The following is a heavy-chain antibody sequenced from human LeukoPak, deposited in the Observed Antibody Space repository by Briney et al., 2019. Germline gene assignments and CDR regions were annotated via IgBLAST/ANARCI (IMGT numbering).Heavy chain of an antibody. D-gene: IGHD3-22*01. V-gene: IGHV4-59*01. Sequence: SETLSLTCTVPGGSISSYYWSWIRQPPGKGLEWIGYIYYSGSTNCNPSLKSRVTISVDTSKNQFSLKLSSVTAADTAVYYCARESDYYDSSGYPPGFDPWGQGTLVTVSS. CDR2: IYYSGST. CDR3: ARESDYYDSSGYPPGFDP. J-gene: IGHJ5*02. CDR1: GGSISSYY.